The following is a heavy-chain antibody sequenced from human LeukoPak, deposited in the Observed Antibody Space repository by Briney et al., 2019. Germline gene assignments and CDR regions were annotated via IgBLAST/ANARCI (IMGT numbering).Heavy chain of an antibody. CDR1: GGSINSNSYF. CDR3: ATKIEGDYDFWSGYGSYYFDY. V-gene: IGHV4-39*07. J-gene: IGHJ4*02. CDR2: IYHSGGT. D-gene: IGHD3-3*01. Sequence: SETLSLTCAVSGGSINSNSYFWGWIRQPPGKGLEWIGSIYHSGGTYFNPSLKSRVTISIDTSKNQFSLKLSSVTAADTAVYYCATKIEGDYDFWSGYGSYYFDYWGQGTLVTVSS.